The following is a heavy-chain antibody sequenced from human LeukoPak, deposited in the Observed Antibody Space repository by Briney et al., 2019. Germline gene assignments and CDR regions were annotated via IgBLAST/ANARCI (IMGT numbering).Heavy chain of an antibody. Sequence: PSETLSLTCSVSGGSISSSSHYWGWIRQPPGKGLEWIGSIYYSGSTYYNPSLKSRVTISVDTSKNQFSLKLSSVTAADTAVYYCAREFTYYYDSSGIYYFDYWGQGTLVTVSS. J-gene: IGHJ4*02. V-gene: IGHV4-39*07. CDR2: IYYSGST. CDR1: GGSISSSSHY. D-gene: IGHD3-22*01. CDR3: AREFTYYYDSSGIYYFDY.